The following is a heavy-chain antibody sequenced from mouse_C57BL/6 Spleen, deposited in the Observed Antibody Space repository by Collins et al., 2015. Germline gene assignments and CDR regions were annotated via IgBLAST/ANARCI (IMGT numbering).Heavy chain of an antibody. V-gene: IGHV3-2*02. D-gene: IGHD2-1*01. Sequence: DVLASGSGPGLVKPSQSLSLTCTVTGYSITSDYAWNWIRQFPGNKLEWMGYISYSGSTSYNPSLKSRISITRDTSKNQFFLQLNSVTTEDTATYYCARSPIYYGNPWFAYWGQGTLVTVSA. CDR1: GYSITSDYA. CDR3: ARSPIYYGNPWFAY. J-gene: IGHJ3*01. CDR2: ISYSGST.